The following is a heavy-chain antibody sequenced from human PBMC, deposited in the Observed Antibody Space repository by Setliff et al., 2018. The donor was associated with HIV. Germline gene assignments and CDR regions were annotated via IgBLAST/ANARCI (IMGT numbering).Heavy chain of an antibody. CDR3: ARDGPHCITSSCPGAWFDP. V-gene: IGHV4-59*12. CDR2: IYASGST. Sequence: KASGDPSLTCAVSGGSMSSYYWSWIRQTPGKGLEWIGYIYASGSTKYNPSLESRVTISVDTSKNQFSLKLSSVTAADTAVYYCARDGPHCITSSCPGAWFDPWGQGTLVTVSS. J-gene: IGHJ5*02. D-gene: IGHD2-2*01. CDR1: GGSMSSYY.